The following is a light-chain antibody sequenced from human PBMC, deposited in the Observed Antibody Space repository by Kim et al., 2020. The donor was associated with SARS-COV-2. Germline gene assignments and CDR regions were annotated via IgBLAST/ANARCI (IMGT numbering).Light chain of an antibody. V-gene: IGKV3-11*01. Sequence: LAPGERAPLSSRASQSVSTSLAWYQHNPGQAPRLLIYDASNRATGIPARFSGSGAGTDFTITISSLEPEDSAVYYCQQRSSWPLTFGGGTKVDIK. CDR1: QSVSTS. CDR2: DAS. CDR3: QQRSSWPLT. J-gene: IGKJ4*01.